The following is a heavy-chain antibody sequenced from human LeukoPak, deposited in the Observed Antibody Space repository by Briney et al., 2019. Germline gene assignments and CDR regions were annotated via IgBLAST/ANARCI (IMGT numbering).Heavy chain of an antibody. CDR2: ISSNSAYI. CDR3: AKIPDAAGSTDGFDI. V-gene: IGHV3-9*01. D-gene: IGHD6-13*01. CDR1: GFTFDDFA. Sequence: PGRSRRLSCAASGFTFDDFAMHWVRQAPGKGLEWVSGISSNSAYIGYADSVKGRFTISRDNAKNSLYLQMNSLRPEDTALYFCAKIPDAAGSTDGFDIWGQGTMVTVSS. J-gene: IGHJ3*02.